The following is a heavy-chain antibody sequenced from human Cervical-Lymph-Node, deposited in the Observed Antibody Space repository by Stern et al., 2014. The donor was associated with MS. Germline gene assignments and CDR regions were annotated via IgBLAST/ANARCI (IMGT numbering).Heavy chain of an antibody. CDR2: INSNTGAP. V-gene: IGHV7-4-1*02. D-gene: IGHD3-3*01. Sequence: QVQLVQSGSELKKPGASVTVSCKASGYTFTKYLIHWVRQAPGQGLEWMGWINSNTGAPMYARDFAGRFVFFLDTSVTTAYLQISRLKTEDTAVYYCARDMSDFWSDYGHNWFDPWGQGTLVTVSS. CDR3: ARDMSDFWSDYGHNWFDP. CDR1: GYTFTKYL. J-gene: IGHJ5*02.